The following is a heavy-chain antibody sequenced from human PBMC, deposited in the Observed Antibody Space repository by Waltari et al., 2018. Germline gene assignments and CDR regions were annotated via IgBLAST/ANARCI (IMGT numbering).Heavy chain of an antibody. J-gene: IGHJ4*02. V-gene: IGHV3-23*01. D-gene: IGHD5-12*01. CDR1: GFTFSSYA. CDR2: ISGRCGST. CDR3: AKDRRFGRDGYNLF. Sequence: EVQLLESGGGLVQPGGSLRLSCAASGFTFSSYAMSWVRQAPGKGLEWVSAISGRCGSTYYADSVKGRFTISRDNSKNTLYLQMNSLRAEDTAVYYCAKDRRFGRDGYNLFGGQGTLVTVSS.